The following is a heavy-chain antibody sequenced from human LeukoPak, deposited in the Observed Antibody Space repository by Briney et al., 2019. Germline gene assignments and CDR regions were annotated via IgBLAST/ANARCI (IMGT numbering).Heavy chain of an antibody. D-gene: IGHD3-3*01. CDR2: INWTGGST. V-gene: IGHV3-20*01. CDR1: GFTFDNYG. CDR3: ARSRRSGALPTDAFDI. J-gene: IGHJ3*02. Sequence: GGSLRLSCVASGFTFDNYGMSWVRQAPGKGLEWVSGINWTGGSTNYVESVKGRFTMSRDNAKNSLYLQMNSLRAEDTALYHCARSRRSGALPTDAFDIWGQGTMVTVSS.